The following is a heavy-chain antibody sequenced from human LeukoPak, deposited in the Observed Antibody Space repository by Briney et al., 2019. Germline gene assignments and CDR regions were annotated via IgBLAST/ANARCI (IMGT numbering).Heavy chain of an antibody. CDR1: GFTFSSYS. Sequence: PGGSLRLSCAASGFTFSSYSMNWVRQAPGKGLEWVSYISSSSSTIYYADSVKGRFTISRDNAKNSLYLQMNSLRAEDTAVYYCARGWGGYSGYGPSPTFDYWGQGTLVTVSS. CDR3: ARGWGGYSGYGPSPTFDY. D-gene: IGHD5-12*01. CDR2: ISSSSSTI. V-gene: IGHV3-48*01. J-gene: IGHJ4*02.